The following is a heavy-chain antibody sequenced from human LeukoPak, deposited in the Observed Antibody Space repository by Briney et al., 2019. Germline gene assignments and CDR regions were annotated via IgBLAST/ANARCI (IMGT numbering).Heavy chain of an antibody. CDR1: GFTFSSYA. CDR2: ISGSGGST. J-gene: IGHJ6*03. Sequence: GGSLRLSCAASGFTFSSYAMSWVRQAPGKGLEWVSAISGSGGSTYYADSVKGRFTISRDNSKNTLYLQMNSLRAEDTAVYYCARIRELYSSSSGGHYYYYMDVWGKGTTVTVSS. D-gene: IGHD6-6*01. CDR3: ARIRELYSSSSGGHYYYYMDV. V-gene: IGHV3-23*01.